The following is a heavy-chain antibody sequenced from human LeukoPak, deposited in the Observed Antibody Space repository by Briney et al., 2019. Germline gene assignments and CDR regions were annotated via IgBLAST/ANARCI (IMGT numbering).Heavy chain of an antibody. J-gene: IGHJ4*02. V-gene: IGHV4-34*09. CDR1: GGSFSGYY. CDR3: ARDSLLAAAGI. Sequence: ASETLSLTCAVYGGSFSGYYWSWIRQHPGKGLEWIGYIYYSRSTYYNPSLKSRVTISVDTSKNQFSLKLSSVTAADTAVYYCARDSLLAAAGIWGQGTLVTISS. D-gene: IGHD6-13*01. CDR2: IYYSRST.